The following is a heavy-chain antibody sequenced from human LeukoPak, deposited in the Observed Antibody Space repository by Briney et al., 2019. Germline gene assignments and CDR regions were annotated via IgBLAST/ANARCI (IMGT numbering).Heavy chain of an antibody. J-gene: IGHJ5*02. Sequence: ASVRVSCKASGYTFTGYYIQWVRQAPGQGLEWMGWINPNIGGTSFAQKFHGRVTMTRDTSITTAYMELTRLRSDDTAVYYCARGGEYYDFRSRYYTWFDPWGQGTLVIVSS. V-gene: IGHV1-2*02. CDR2: INPNIGGT. CDR1: GYTFTGYY. D-gene: IGHD3-3*01. CDR3: ARGGEYYDFRSRYYTWFDP.